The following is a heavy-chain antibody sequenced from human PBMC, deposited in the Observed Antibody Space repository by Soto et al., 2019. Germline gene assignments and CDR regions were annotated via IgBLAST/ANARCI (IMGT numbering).Heavy chain of an antibody. J-gene: IGHJ4*02. CDR1: GFTFSSYS. CDR3: ARDLYSSSWYPY. Sequence: LRLSCAASGFTFSSYSMNWVRQAPGEGLEWVSSISSSSSYIYYADSVKGRFTISRDNAKNSLYLQMNSLRAEDTAVYYCARDLYSSSWYPYWGQGTLVTVSS. V-gene: IGHV3-21*01. D-gene: IGHD6-13*01. CDR2: ISSSSSYI.